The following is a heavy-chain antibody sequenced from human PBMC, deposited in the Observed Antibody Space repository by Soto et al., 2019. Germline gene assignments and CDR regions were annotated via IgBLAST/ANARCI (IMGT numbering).Heavy chain of an antibody. Sequence: QAQLVQSGAEVKEPGASVKVSCKASGYTFTNYDISWVRQATGQGPEWMGWINPNSANTGYAQRVQGRASMTRASSTNTAYIELSSPRSEDTAIYYCARMATSGTLNWFDPWGQGTLVTVSS. V-gene: IGHV1-8*01. CDR1: GYTFTNYD. CDR2: INPNSANT. CDR3: ARMATSGTLNWFDP. D-gene: IGHD1-26*01. J-gene: IGHJ5*02.